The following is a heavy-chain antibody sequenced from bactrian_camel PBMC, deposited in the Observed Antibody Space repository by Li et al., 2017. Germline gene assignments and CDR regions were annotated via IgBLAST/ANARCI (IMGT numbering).Heavy chain of an antibody. Sequence: HVQLVESGGGSVQVGGSLRLSCAASGNTYTSSCMAWFRQAPGKEREGVAAVYSYGGVTSDTYYADSAKGRFAISLNDDKSTVYLQMNTLKPEDTAMYYCAAGSLRFCALARHLYNYLGQGTQVTVS. V-gene: IGHV3S6*01. J-gene: IGHJ4*01. CDR2: VYSYGGVTSDT. CDR1: GNTYTSSC. D-gene: IGHD1*01. CDR3: AAGSLRFCALARHLYNY.